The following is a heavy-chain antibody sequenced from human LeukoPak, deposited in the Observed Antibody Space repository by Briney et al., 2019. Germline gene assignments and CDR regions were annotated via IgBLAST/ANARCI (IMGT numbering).Heavy chain of an antibody. Sequence: ASETLSLTCTVSGGSISSGDYYWSWIRQHPGQGLEWIGYIYYSGSTYYNPSLKSRVTISVDTSKNQFSLKLSSVTAADTAVYYCARDDSGYGKFDYWGQGTLVTVSS. CDR1: GGSISSGDYY. D-gene: IGHD5-12*01. CDR3: ARDDSGYGKFDY. J-gene: IGHJ4*02. CDR2: IYYSGST. V-gene: IGHV4-31*03.